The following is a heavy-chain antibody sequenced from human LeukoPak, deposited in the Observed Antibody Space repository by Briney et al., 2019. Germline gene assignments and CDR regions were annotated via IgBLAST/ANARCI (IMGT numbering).Heavy chain of an antibody. Sequence: GGSLRLSCAASGFTFTSYSMNWVRQAPGKGLEWVSSISSTSTYIYYADSVKGRFTISIDNAKNSLYLQMNSLRAEDTAVYYCACLVGATQDVWGKGTTVIVSS. J-gene: IGHJ6*04. CDR3: ACLVGATQDV. V-gene: IGHV3-21*01. CDR1: GFTFTSYS. CDR2: ISSTSTYI. D-gene: IGHD1-26*01.